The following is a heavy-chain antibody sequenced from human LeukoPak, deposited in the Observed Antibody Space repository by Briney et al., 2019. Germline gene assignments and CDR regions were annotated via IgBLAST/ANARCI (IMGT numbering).Heavy chain of an antibody. Sequence: GGSLRLSCAASGFTFRSYGMHWVRQAPGKGLEWVAVISYDGSNKYYADSVKGRVTLSRDNSKNTLYLQMNSLRAEDTAVYYCASYCSGGSCYYYYFDYWGQGTLVTVSS. CDR3: ASYCSGGSCYYYYFDY. V-gene: IGHV3-30*03. J-gene: IGHJ4*02. CDR1: GFTFRSYG. D-gene: IGHD2-15*01. CDR2: ISYDGSNK.